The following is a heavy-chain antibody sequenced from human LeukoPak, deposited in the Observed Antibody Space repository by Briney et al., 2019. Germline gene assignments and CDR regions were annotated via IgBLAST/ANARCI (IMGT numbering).Heavy chain of an antibody. CDR2: LSPNSGVT. CDR3: AGGDDYGDYYYYGMDV. D-gene: IGHD4-17*01. CDR1: GYTFTGYF. J-gene: IGHJ6*02. Sequence: ASVKVSCKASGYTFTGYFMHWVRQAPGQGLEWMGWLSPNSGVTNYAQKFQGRVTISRDTSISTAYMELSRLTSDDTAVYFCAGGDDYGDYYYYGMDVWGQGTTVTVSS. V-gene: IGHV1-2*02.